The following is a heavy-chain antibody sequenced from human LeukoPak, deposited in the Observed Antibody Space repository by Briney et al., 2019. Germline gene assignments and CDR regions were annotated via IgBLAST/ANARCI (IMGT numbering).Heavy chain of an antibody. CDR1: GGSISSSKYY. CDR2: ISYSGSA. CDR3: ARAAVADDTIDY. D-gene: IGHD6-19*01. J-gene: IGHJ4*02. V-gene: IGHV4-39*07. Sequence: KASETLSLTCAVSGGSISSSKYYWGWIRQPPGKGLEWIGSISYSGSAYYNPSLKSRVTISVDTSKNQFSLKLSSVTAADTAVYYCARAAVADDTIDYWGQGTLVTVSS.